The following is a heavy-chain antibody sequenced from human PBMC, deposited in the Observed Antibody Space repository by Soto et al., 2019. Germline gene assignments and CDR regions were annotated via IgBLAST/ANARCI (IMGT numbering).Heavy chain of an antibody. V-gene: IGHV4-30-4*02. D-gene: IGHD3-16*01. CDR1: GGAISSGDYY. J-gene: IGHJ6*02. Sequence: PSETLSLTCTVSGGAISSGDYYWTCIRQPPGKGLEWIGFIYDSGSLYYNPSLRSRVSISVDTXXXXXXXXXXXXXXXXXAVYYCARLRYDSVWRPISGMDVWGQGTTVTVSS. CDR3: ARLRYDSVWRPISGMDV. CDR2: IYDSGSL.